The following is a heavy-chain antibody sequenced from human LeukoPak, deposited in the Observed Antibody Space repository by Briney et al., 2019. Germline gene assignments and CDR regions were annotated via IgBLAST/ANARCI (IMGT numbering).Heavy chain of an antibody. CDR1: GFTFSSYG. J-gene: IGHJ4*02. CDR3: ARDGEGVLGFDY. V-gene: IGHV3-30*02. Sequence: PGGSLRLSCAASGFTFSSYGMHWVRQAPGKGLEWAAFIRYDGSNKYYADSVKGRFTISRDNSKNTLYLQMNRLRAEDTAVYYCARDGEGVLGFDYWGQGTLVTVSS. CDR2: IRYDGSNK. D-gene: IGHD2-8*02.